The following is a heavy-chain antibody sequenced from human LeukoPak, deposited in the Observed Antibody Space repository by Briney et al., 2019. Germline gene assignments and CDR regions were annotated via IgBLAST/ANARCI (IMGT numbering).Heavy chain of an antibody. V-gene: IGHV4-61*01. J-gene: IGHJ4*02. CDR3: ARADCGRDCYPFDY. CDR1: GGSVSSGSYY. CDR2: IYYSGST. Sequence: PSETLSLTCTVSGGSVSSGSYYWSWIRQPPGTGLEWIGYIYYSGSTNYNPSLRSRVTISVDRSKNQFSLNLSSVTAADTAVYYCARADCGRDCYPFDYWGQGTLVTVSS. D-gene: IGHD2-21*02.